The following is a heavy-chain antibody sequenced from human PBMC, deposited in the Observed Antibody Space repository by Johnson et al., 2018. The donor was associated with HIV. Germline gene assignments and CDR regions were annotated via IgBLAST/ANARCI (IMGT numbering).Heavy chain of an antibody. Sequence: QMLLVESGGGLVKPGGSLRLSCAASGFAFSDYHMSWIRQAPGKGLEWVSYISNTGSTKNDGDSVKGRFTISRDNGKNSLFLQMNSLRAEDTAVYYCAKTYYGGNDDAFDLWGQGTRVTVSA. J-gene: IGHJ3*01. D-gene: IGHD4-23*01. V-gene: IGHV3-11*04. CDR3: AKTYYGGNDDAFDL. CDR1: GFAFSDYH. CDR2: ISNTGSTK.